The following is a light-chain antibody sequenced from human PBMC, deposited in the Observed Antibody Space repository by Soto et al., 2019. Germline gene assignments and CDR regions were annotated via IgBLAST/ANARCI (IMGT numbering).Light chain of an antibody. V-gene: IGLV2-14*01. CDR1: SSDVGGYNY. J-gene: IGLJ1*01. Sequence: QSALTQPASVSGSPGQSITISCTGTSSDVGGYNYVSWYQQHPGKAPKLMIYEVSNRPSGVSNRFSGSKSGNTASLTISGLQAEDEADYYFSSYTSSSTPYVFGTGTKLTVL. CDR3: SSYTSSSTPYV. CDR2: EVS.